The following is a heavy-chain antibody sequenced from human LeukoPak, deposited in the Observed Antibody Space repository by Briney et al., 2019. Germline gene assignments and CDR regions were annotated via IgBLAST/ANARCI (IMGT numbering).Heavy chain of an antibody. CDR3: ATNGDGWELLKRYFDY. V-gene: IGHV1-24*01. CDR1: GYTLTELS. J-gene: IGHJ4*02. D-gene: IGHD1-26*01. Sequence: ASVKVSSKVSGYTLTELSMHWGRQAPGKGLEWMGGFDPEDGETIYAQKFQGRVTMTEDTSTDTAYMELSSLRSEDTAVYYCATNGDGWELLKRYFDYWGQGTLVTVSS. CDR2: FDPEDGET.